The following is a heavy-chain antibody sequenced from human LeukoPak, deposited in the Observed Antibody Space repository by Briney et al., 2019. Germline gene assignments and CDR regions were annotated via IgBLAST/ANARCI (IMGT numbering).Heavy chain of an antibody. J-gene: IGHJ4*02. CDR1: GYTFTSYD. CDR3: ARPNHSSSALIDY. D-gene: IGHD6-13*01. Sequence: GASVKVSCKASGYTFTSYDINWVRQATGQRLEWMGWISAYNGNTNYAQKLQGRVTMTTDTSTSTAYMELRSLRSDDTAVYYCARPNHSSSALIDYWGQGTLVTVSS. V-gene: IGHV1-18*01. CDR2: ISAYNGNT.